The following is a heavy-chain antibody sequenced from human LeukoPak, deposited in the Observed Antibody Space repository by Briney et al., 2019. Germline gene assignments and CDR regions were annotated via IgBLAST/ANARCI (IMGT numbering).Heavy chain of an antibody. J-gene: IGHJ5*02. V-gene: IGHV1-46*01. Sequence: ASVKVSCKASGGTFTSYYMHWVRQAPGQGLECMGIINPSGTSTSYAQKFQGRVTMTRDMSTSTVYMELSSLRSEDTAVYYCARDNSVEDTAWWFDPWGQGTLVTVSS. CDR1: GGTFTSYY. D-gene: IGHD4-23*01. CDR3: ARDNSVEDTAWWFDP. CDR2: INPSGTST.